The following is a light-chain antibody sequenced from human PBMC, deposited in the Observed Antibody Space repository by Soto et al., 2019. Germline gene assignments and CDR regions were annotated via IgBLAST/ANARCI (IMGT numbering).Light chain of an antibody. CDR2: VGS. Sequence: DIVMTQSPLSLPVTPGEPASSSCRASQSLLHSNGYNYLDWYLQKPGQSPQLXIYVGSNRSSGVPDRFSGSGSGTDFTLKISRVEAEDVGVYYCMQALQTPWTFGQGAKVDIK. CDR1: QSLLHSNGYNY. V-gene: IGKV2-28*01. J-gene: IGKJ1*01. CDR3: MQALQTPWT.